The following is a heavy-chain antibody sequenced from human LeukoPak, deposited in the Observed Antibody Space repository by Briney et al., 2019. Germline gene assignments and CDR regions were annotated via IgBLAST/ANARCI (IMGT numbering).Heavy chain of an antibody. J-gene: IGHJ5*02. V-gene: IGHV3-20*01. Sequence: PGGSLRLSCAASGFAFHDYGMSWVRQAPGKGLEWVSGINWNGGSTGYADSVKGRLSISRDNAKNSLYLQMNSLRVEDTAVYHCARDREIAVAGISWFDPWGQGTLVTVSS. D-gene: IGHD6-19*01. CDR2: INWNGGST. CDR1: GFAFHDYG. CDR3: ARDREIAVAGISWFDP.